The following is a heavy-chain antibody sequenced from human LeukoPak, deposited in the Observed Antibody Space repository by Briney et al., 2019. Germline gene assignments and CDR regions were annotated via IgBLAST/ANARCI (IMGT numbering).Heavy chain of an antibody. V-gene: IGHV4-59*01. CDR3: ARGKVGATDFDY. CDR2: IYYSGST. Sequence: SETLSLTCTVSGGSIRSYYWGWIRQPPGKGLEWIGYIYYSGSTNYNPSLKSRVTISVDTSKNQFSLKLSSVTAADTAVYYCARGKVGATDFDYWGQGTLVTVSS. CDR1: GGSIRSYY. J-gene: IGHJ4*02. D-gene: IGHD1-26*01.